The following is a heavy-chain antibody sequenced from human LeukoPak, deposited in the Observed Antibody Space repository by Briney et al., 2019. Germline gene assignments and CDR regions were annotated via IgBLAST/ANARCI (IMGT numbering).Heavy chain of an antibody. CDR1: KFTFSDYY. V-gene: IGHV3-11*04. CDR2: ISSSGSTI. D-gene: IGHD3-16*02. Sequence: GGSLRLSCAASKFTFSDYYMSWIRQAPGKGLEWVSYISSSGSTIYYADSVKGRFTISRDNAKNSLYLQMNSLRAEDTAMYYCARTLTFGGVIVSASLDYWGLGILVTVSS. J-gene: IGHJ4*02. CDR3: ARTLTFGGVIVSASLDY.